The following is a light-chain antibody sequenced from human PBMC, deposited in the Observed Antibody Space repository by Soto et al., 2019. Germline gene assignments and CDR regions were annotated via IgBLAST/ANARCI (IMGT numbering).Light chain of an antibody. Sequence: EIILTQSPDTLSLSPGERATLSCRASQTVSSNYLAWCQQRPGQAPRLLIYGASTRAAGIPDRFSGSGSGTDFALTISRLEPEDFAVYYCQQYNNWPPITFGQGTRLEIK. CDR3: QQYNNWPPIT. CDR1: QTVSSNY. V-gene: IGKV3-20*01. J-gene: IGKJ5*01. CDR2: GAS.